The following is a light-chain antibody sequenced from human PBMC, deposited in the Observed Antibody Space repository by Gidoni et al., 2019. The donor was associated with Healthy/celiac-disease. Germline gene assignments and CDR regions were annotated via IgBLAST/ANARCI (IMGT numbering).Light chain of an antibody. J-gene: IGKJ2*01. CDR2: GAS. Sequence: EIVLTQSPGTLSLSPGDRATLSCRASQSVSSSYLAWYQQKPGQAPRLLIYGASSRATGIPDRFSGSGSVTDFTLTISRLEPEDFAVYYCQQYGSSPYTFXQXTKLEIK. CDR3: QQYGSSPYT. CDR1: QSVSSSY. V-gene: IGKV3-20*01.